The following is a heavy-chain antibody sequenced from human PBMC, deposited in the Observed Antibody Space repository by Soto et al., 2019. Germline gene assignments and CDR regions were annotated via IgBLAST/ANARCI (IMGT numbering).Heavy chain of an antibody. CDR1: GYTFTSYG. D-gene: IGHD1-26*01. J-gene: IGHJ3*02. CDR3: ARVQVGGSYGLGAFDI. Sequence: ASVKVSCKASGYTFTSYGISWVRRAPGQGLEWMGRISAYNGNTNYAQKLQGRVTMTTDTSTSTAYMELRSLRSDDTAVYYCARVQVGGSYGLGAFDIWCQGTMVTVSS. CDR2: ISAYNGNT. V-gene: IGHV1-18*01.